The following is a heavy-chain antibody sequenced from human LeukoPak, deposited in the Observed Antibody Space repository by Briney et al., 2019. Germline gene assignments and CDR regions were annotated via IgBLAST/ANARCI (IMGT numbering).Heavy chain of an antibody. Sequence: PSETLSLTCAVYGGSFSRYYWSWIRQSPGKGLEWIAEIDHRGGTNYNPSVKSRVTISADTSKNQFSLRVRSLSAADTAVYYCARGATTSETGYFDFWGQGTLVTVSS. D-gene: IGHD1-1*01. CDR1: GGSFSRYY. CDR2: IDHRGGT. V-gene: IGHV4-34*01. J-gene: IGHJ4*03. CDR3: ARGATTSETGYFDF.